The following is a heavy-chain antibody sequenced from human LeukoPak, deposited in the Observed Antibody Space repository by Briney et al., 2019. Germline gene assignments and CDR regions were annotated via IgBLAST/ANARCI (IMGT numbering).Heavy chain of an antibody. CDR3: ARDVGT. D-gene: IGHD7-27*01. CDR2: ISYDGSNK. J-gene: IGHJ5*02. CDR1: GFTFSSYA. Sequence: GGSLRLSCAASGFTFSSYAMHWVRQAPGKGLEWVALISYDGSNKYYADSVKARFIISRDNSKNTLYLQMSSLRAEDTAVYYCARDVGTWGQGTLVTVSS. V-gene: IGHV3-30*04.